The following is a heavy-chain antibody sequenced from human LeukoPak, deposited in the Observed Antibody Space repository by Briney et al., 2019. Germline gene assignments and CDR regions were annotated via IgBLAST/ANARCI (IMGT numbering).Heavy chain of an antibody. V-gene: IGHV4-4*07. CDR1: GGFTSNYY. Sequence: SETLSLTCTVSGGFTSNYYWSWIRQPAGKELEWIGRIHSSGNTLHNPSLKSRVSMSVDTSKNQFSLRLTSATAADTAVYYCARGPSHGGTYFESWGQGTLVTVSS. J-gene: IGHJ4*02. CDR3: ARGPSHGGTYFES. D-gene: IGHD4-23*01. CDR2: IHSSGNT.